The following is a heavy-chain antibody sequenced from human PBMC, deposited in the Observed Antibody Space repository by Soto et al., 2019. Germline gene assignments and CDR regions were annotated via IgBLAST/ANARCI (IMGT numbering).Heavy chain of an antibody. CDR2: IIPIFGTA. Sequence: ASVKVSCKASGGTFSSYAISWVRQAPGQGLEWMGGIIPIFGTANYAQKFQGRVTITADESTSTAYMELSSLRSEDTAVYYCAVMTTVTTYYYYGMDVWGQGTTVTVSS. J-gene: IGHJ6*02. V-gene: IGHV1-69*13. D-gene: IGHD4-17*01. CDR3: AVMTTVTTYYYYGMDV. CDR1: GGTFSSYA.